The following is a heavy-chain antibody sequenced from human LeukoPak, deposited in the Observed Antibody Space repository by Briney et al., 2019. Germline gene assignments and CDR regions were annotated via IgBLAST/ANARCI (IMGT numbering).Heavy chain of an antibody. D-gene: IGHD3-10*01. V-gene: IGHV4-31*03. CDR1: GGSVSSGGYY. CDR3: AARASYYYGSGIDY. Sequence: SQTLSLTCTVSGGSVSSGGYYWSWIRQHPGKGLEWIGYIYYSGSTYYNPSLKSRVIISVDTSKNQFSLKLSSVTAADTAVYYCAARASYYYGSGIDYWGQGTLVTVSS. CDR2: IYYSGST. J-gene: IGHJ4*02.